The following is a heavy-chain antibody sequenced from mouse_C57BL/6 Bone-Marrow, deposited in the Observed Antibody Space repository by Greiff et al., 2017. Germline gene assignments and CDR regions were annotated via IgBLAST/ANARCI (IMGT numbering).Heavy chain of an antibody. Sequence: DVMLVESGEGLVKPGGSLKLSCAASGFTFSSYAMSWVRQTPEKRLEWVAYISSGGDYIYYADTVKGRFTISRDNARNTLYLQMSSLKSEDTAMYYCTRGDDGYYYAMDYWGQGTSVTVSS. D-gene: IGHD2-3*01. CDR1: GFTFSSYA. CDR3: TRGDDGYYYAMDY. CDR2: ISSGGDYI. V-gene: IGHV5-9-1*02. J-gene: IGHJ4*01.